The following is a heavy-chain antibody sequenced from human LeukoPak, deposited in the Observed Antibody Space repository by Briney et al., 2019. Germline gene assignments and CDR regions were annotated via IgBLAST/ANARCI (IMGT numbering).Heavy chain of an antibody. Sequence: SETLSLTCTVSGGSISSSSYYWGWIRQPPGKWLEWIGSIYYSGSTYYNPSLKSRVTISVDTSKNQFSLKLSSVTAADTAVYYCARGWELLNDAFDIWGQGTMVTVSS. CDR1: GGSISSSSYY. CDR3: ARGWELLNDAFDI. V-gene: IGHV4-39*01. D-gene: IGHD1-26*01. CDR2: IYYSGST. J-gene: IGHJ3*02.